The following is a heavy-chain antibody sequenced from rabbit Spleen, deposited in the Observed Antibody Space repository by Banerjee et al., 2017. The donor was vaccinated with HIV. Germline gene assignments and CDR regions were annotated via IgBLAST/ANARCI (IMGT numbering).Heavy chain of an antibody. Sequence: QEQLVESGGGLVKPGASLTLICTASGFSFSSGYDMSWVRQAPGKGLEWIACIYAGNSGDTYYASWAKGRFTISKTSSTAVTLQMTSLTVADTATYFCARDAGSGHYIDAYFDLWGQGTLVTVS. D-gene: IGHD8-1*01. CDR2: IYAGNSGDT. CDR1: GFSFSSGYD. V-gene: IGHV1S45*01. J-gene: IGHJ4*01. CDR3: ARDAGSGHYIDAYFDL.